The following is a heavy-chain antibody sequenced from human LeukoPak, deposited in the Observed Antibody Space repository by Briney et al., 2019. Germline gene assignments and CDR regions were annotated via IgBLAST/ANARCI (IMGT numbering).Heavy chain of an antibody. CDR2: MNPNSGNT. Sequence: ASVKVSCKASRYTFTSYDINWVRQATGQGLEWVGWMNPNSGNTGNAQKFQGRVTITRNTSISTAYMELSSLRSEDTAVYYCARALQLAGYMDVWGKGTTVTISS. CDR3: ARALQLAGYMDV. J-gene: IGHJ6*03. CDR1: RYTFTSYD. D-gene: IGHD5-18*01. V-gene: IGHV1-8*03.